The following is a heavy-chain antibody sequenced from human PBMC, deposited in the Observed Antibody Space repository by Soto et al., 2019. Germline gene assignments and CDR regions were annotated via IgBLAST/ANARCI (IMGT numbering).Heavy chain of an antibody. J-gene: IGHJ4*02. D-gene: IGHD2-15*01. CDR3: ATGLLGYCSGGSCYSDS. V-gene: IGHV1-18*01. CDR2: ISGDNGNT. Sequence: QVQLVQSGAEVKKPGASVRVSCQTSAYTFTNYAVSWVRQAPGQGLEWMGWISGDNGNTIYAQKFQGRVTMTTDTSTRKAYMELRSLRSDDTAVYYCATGLLGYCSGGSCYSDSWGQGTLVIVSS. CDR1: AYTFTNYA.